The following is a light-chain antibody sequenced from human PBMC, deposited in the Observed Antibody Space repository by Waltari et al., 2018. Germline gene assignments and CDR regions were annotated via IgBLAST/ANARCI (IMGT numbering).Light chain of an antibody. CDR3: SSYTSTNTLMI. Sequence: QSALTQPASVSGSPGQSITISCTGTTSDVGGYNYVSWCQHHPGKAPKLMIYEVSNRPSGISYRFSGSKSGNTASLTISGLQTEDEADYYCSSYTSTNTLMIFGGGTKLTVL. CDR2: EVS. V-gene: IGLV2-14*01. CDR1: TSDVGGYNY. J-gene: IGLJ2*01.